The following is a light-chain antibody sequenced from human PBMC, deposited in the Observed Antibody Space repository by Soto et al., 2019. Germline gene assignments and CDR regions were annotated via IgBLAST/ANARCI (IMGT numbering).Light chain of an antibody. CDR2: DAS. V-gene: IGKV1-5*01. J-gene: IGKJ1*01. CDR3: QQYNSYST. Sequence: DIQMTQSPSTLSASIGDRVTITCRVSQSISSWLAWYQQKPGKAPQLLIYDASFLESGVPSRFSGSGSGTEFTLTISSLQPDDFATYYCQQYNSYSTFGQGTKVDIK. CDR1: QSISSW.